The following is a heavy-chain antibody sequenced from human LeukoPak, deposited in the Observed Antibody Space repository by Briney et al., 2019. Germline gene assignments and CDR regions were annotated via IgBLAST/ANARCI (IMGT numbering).Heavy chain of an antibody. CDR1: GYTFTGYY. J-gene: IGHJ6*02. V-gene: IGHV1-2*02. Sequence: ASVKVSCKASGYTFTGYYMHWVRQAPGQGLEWMGWINPNSGGTNYAQKFQGRVTMTRDTSISTAYMELSRLRSDDTAVYYCARDRFHYGSGSYPYYYYGMDVWGQGTTVTVSS. CDR3: ARDRFHYGSGSYPYYYYGMDV. CDR2: INPNSGGT. D-gene: IGHD3-10*01.